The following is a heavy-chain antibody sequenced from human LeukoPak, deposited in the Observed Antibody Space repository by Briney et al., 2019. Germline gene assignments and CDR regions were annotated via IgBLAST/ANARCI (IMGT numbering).Heavy chain of an antibody. D-gene: IGHD2-2*01. Sequence: PGGSLRLSCAASGFTFSSYGMHWVRQAPGKGLEWVAFIRYDGSNKYYADSVKGRFTISRDNSKNTLYLQMNSLRAEDTAVYYCASPIVVVPAANDAFDIWGQGTMVTVSS. J-gene: IGHJ3*02. CDR3: ASPIVVVPAANDAFDI. V-gene: IGHV3-30*02. CDR2: IRYDGSNK. CDR1: GFTFSSYG.